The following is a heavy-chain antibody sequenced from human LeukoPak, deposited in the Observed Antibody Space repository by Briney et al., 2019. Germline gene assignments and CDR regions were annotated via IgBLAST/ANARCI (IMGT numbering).Heavy chain of an antibody. CDR2: IYHSGST. CDR1: GYSISSGYY. CDR3: ARGYYDFWSGYYYFDY. J-gene: IGHJ4*02. Sequence: SETLSLTCTVSGYSISSGYYWGWIRQPPGKGLEWIGSIYHSGSTYYNPSLKSRVTISVDTSKNQFSLKLGSVTAADTAVYYCARGYYDFWSGYYYFDYWGQGTLVTVSS. V-gene: IGHV4-38-2*02. D-gene: IGHD3-3*01.